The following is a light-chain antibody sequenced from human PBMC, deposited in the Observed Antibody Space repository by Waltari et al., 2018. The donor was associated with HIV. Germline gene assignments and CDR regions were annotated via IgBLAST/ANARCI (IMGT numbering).Light chain of an antibody. CDR2: YKSDSDK. J-gene: IGLJ3*02. CDR3: MLWHSSSWV. V-gene: IGLV5-45*02. Sequence: QAVLTQPSSLSASPGASASPTSTFRSGANVRPSRVYWSQQNPGSPPQYLLRYKSDSDKQQGSGVPSRFSGSKDASANAAILVISGLQPEDEADYYCMLWHSSSWVFGGGTKLTVL. CDR1: SGANVRPSR.